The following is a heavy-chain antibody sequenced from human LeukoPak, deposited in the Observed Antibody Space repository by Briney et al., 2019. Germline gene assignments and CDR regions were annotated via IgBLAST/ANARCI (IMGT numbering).Heavy chain of an antibody. V-gene: IGHV1-18*01. D-gene: IGHD3-10*01. J-gene: IGHJ4*02. Sequence: GASVKVSCKASGYTFTSYGISWVRQAPGQGLEWMGWISTYKGNTNYAQKLQGRVTMTTDTSTSTVYMELRSLRSDDTAVYYCARDRDSRGFDYWGQGTLVTVSS. CDR1: GYTFTSYG. CDR3: ARDRDSRGFDY. CDR2: ISTYKGNT.